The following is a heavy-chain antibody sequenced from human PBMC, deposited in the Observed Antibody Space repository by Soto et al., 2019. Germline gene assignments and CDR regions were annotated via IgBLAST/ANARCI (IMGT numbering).Heavy chain of an antibody. CDR3: ARVFKRNSSGWYDPLDY. CDR2: IIPIFGTA. V-gene: IGHV1-69*12. CDR1: GGTFSSYA. D-gene: IGHD6-19*01. J-gene: IGHJ4*02. Sequence: QVQLVQSGAEVKKPGSSVKVSCKASGGTFSSYAISWVRQAPGQGLEWMGGIIPIFGTANYAQKFQGRVTITADESTSTAYMELSSLRSEDTDVYYCARVFKRNSSGWYDPLDYWGQGTLVTVSS.